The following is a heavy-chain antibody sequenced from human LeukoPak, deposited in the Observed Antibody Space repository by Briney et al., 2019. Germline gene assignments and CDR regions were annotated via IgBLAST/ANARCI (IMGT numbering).Heavy chain of an antibody. CDR1: GYTFTGYS. D-gene: IGHD3-3*01. V-gene: IGHV1-2*02. CDR2: INPNNGGT. J-gene: IGHJ4*02. CDR3: AREVGYDFWSGYRPYFDY. Sequence: ASVKVSCKASGYTFTGYSMHWVRQAPGKGLEWIGWINPNNGGTNYAQKFQGRVTMTRDMSISTAYMELSRLTSDDTAVYYCAREVGYDFWSGYRPYFDYWGQGTLVTVSS.